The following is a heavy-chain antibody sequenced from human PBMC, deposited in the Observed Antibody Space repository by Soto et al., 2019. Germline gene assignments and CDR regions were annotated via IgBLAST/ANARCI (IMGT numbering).Heavy chain of an antibody. Sequence: PGGSLRLSCAASGFTFSSYSMNWVRQAPGKGLEWVSYISSSSSTIYYADSVKGRFTISRDNAKNSLYLQMNSLRAEDTAVYYCAKGGRRLILEDFFDSWGQGTLVTVSS. CDR3: AKGGRRLILEDFFDS. J-gene: IGHJ4*02. CDR2: ISSSSSTI. V-gene: IGHV3-48*01. CDR1: GFTFSSYS. D-gene: IGHD1-1*01.